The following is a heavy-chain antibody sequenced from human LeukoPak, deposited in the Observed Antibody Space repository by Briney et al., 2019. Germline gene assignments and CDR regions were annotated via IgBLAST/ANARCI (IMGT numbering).Heavy chain of an antibody. D-gene: IGHD3-16*01. V-gene: IGHV4-34*01. CDR1: GGSFSGYY. CDR2: INHSGST. CDR3: ASTPGAVSVRWFVP. J-gene: IGHJ5*02. Sequence: SETLSLTCAVYGGSFSGYYWSWIRPPPGKGLEWIGEINHSGSTNYNPSLKSRVTISVDTSKNQFSLKLSSVTAADTAVYYCASTPGAVSVRWFVPWGQGTLVTVSS.